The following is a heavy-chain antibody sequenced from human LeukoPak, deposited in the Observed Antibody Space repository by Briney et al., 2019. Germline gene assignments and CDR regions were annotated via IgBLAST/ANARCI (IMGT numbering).Heavy chain of an antibody. J-gene: IGHJ4*02. CDR2: IYTSGST. Sequence: TSETLSLTCTVSGGSISSYYWSWIRQPPGKGLEWIGRIYTSGSTNYNPSLKSRVTISVDTSKNQFSLKLSSVTAADTAVYYCAGNYYGSGSYYSEDRYWGQGTLVTVSS. D-gene: IGHD3-10*01. V-gene: IGHV4-4*08. CDR1: GGSISSYY. CDR3: AGNYYGSGSYYSEDRY.